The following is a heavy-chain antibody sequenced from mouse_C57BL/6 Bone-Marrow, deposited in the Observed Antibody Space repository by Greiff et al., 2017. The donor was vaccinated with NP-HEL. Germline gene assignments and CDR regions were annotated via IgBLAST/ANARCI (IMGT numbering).Heavy chain of an antibody. J-gene: IGHJ2*01. D-gene: IGHD1-1*01. V-gene: IGHV1-26*01. CDR1: GYTFTDYY. CDR3: ARSDFLAVDN. CDR2: INPNNGGT. Sequence: EVQLQQSGPELVKPGASVKISCKASGYTFTDYYMNWVKQSHGKSLEWIGDINPNNGGTSYNQKFKGKATLTVDKSSSTAYMERRSLTSEDSAVYYCARSDFLAVDNWGQGTTLTVSS.